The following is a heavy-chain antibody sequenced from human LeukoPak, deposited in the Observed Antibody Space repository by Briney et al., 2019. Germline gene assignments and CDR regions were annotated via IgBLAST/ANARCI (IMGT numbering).Heavy chain of an antibody. CDR1: GYTFTSYG. Sequence: ASVKVSCKASGYTFTSYGISWVRQAPGQGLEWMGWISAYNGNTNYAQKLQGRVTMTTDTSTSTVYMELRSLRSDDTAVYYCARGSPPRRNYDSRGYYSYYFDYWGRGTLVTVSS. D-gene: IGHD3-22*01. CDR2: ISAYNGNT. J-gene: IGHJ4*02. V-gene: IGHV1-18*01. CDR3: ARGSPPRRNYDSRGYYSYYFDY.